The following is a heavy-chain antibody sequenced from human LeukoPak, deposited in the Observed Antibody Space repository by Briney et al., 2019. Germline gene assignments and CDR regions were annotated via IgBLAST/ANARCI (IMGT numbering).Heavy chain of an antibody. D-gene: IGHD6-19*01. V-gene: IGHV3-30*02. CDR2: IQHGGGNQ. J-gene: IGHJ4*02. CDR3: AKREAVAAMSDFDY. CDR1: GFILNNYY. Sequence: PGGSLRLSCAVSGFILNNYYMHWVRQAPGKGLEWVASIQHGGGNQYYVDSVKGRLTISRDNSKNTLYLQMNSLRTEDTAVYYCAKREAVAAMSDFDYWGQGTLVTVSS.